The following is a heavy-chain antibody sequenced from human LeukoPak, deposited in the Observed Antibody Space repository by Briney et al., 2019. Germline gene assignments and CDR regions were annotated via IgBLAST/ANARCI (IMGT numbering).Heavy chain of an antibody. Sequence: ASVKVSCKASGGTFSSYAISWVRQAPGQGLEWMGRINPNSGGTNYAQKFQGRVTMTRDTSISTAYMELSRLRSDDTAVYYCARGDFYGREQDYWGQGTLVTVSS. J-gene: IGHJ4*02. CDR1: GGTFSSYA. V-gene: IGHV1-2*06. CDR3: ARGDFYGREQDY. CDR2: INPNSGGT. D-gene: IGHD2-21*02.